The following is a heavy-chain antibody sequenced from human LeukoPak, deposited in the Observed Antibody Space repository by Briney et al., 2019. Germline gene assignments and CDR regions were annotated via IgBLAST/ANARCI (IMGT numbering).Heavy chain of an antibody. CDR1: GYTFTIYA. Sequence: ASVRVSSKASGYTFTIYAMNWVRQAPGQGREWMGWINTNTGNPTYAQGFTGRVVFSLDTSVSTAYLQISSLKAEDTAVYYCARYCSSTSCYGPHAFDIWGQGTMLTVSS. D-gene: IGHD2-2*01. CDR3: ARYCSSTSCYGPHAFDI. CDR2: INTNTGNP. V-gene: IGHV7-4-1*02. J-gene: IGHJ3*02.